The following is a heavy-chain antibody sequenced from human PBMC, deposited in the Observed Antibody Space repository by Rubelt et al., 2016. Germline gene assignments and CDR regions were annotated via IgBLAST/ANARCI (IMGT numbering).Heavy chain of an antibody. V-gene: IGHV4-59*11. Sequence: QVQLQESGPGLVKPSETLSLTCTVSGGFINSHYWSWIRQPPGKGLEWIGYIYYNGNTKYNPSLKSRVTISTDTSKTQFSLKLSSVTGADTAVYYCARDTSSYYESSGSFDIWGQGTMVTVSS. CDR2: IYYNGNT. J-gene: IGHJ3*02. CDR1: GGFINSHY. CDR3: ARDTSSYYESSGSFDI. D-gene: IGHD3-22*01.